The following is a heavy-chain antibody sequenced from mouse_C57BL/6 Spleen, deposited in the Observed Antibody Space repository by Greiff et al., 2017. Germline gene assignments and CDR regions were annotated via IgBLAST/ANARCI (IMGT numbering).Heavy chain of an antibody. CDR2: IDPENGDT. J-gene: IGHJ2*01. CDR3: TTFQITTVVATFDY. V-gene: IGHV14-4*01. D-gene: IGHD1-1*01. CDR1: GFNIKDDY. Sequence: EVQLQQSGAELVRPGASVKLSCTASGFNIKDDYMHWVKQRPEQGLEWIGWIDPENGDTEYASKFQGKATITADTSSNTAYLQLSSLTSEDTAVYYCTTFQITTVVATFDYWGQGTTLTVSS.